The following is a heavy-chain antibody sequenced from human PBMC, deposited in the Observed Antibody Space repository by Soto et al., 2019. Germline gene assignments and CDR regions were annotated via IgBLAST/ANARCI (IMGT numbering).Heavy chain of an antibody. CDR2: ISWDGGIT. D-gene: IGHD3-9*01. CDR1: GFTFEAYT. CDR3: AKDSYDILTGQKRYFAS. Sequence: EVHLVESGGVVVQPGGSLRLSCAVSGFTFEAYTMHWVRQGPGKGLEWVSLISWDGGITHYADSVKGRFTIARDNGKNSLFLEMSSLRPDDTALYYCAKDSYDILTGQKRYFASWGQGPRVTVSA. J-gene: IGHJ4*02. V-gene: IGHV3-43*01.